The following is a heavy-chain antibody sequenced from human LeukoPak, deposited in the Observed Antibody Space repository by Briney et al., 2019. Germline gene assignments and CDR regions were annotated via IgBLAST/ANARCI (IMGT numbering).Heavy chain of an antibody. CDR1: GFTFSSYG. D-gene: IGHD1-26*01. J-gene: IGHJ4*02. Sequence: GGSLRLSCAASGFTFSSYGMSWVRQAPGKGLEWVSAISGSGGSTYYADSVKGRFTISRDNSKNTLYLQMNSLRAEDTAVYYCAKDLEILGAASPGYWGQGTLVTVSS. V-gene: IGHV3-23*01. CDR2: ISGSGGST. CDR3: AKDLEILGAASPGY.